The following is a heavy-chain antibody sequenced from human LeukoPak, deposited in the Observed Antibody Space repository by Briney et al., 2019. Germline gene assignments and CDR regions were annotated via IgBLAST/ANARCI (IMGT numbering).Heavy chain of an antibody. Sequence: ASVKVSCKASGYTFSGHYIHWVRQAPGQGLEWMGIINPSGGSTSYAQKFQGRVTMTRDTSTSTVYMELSSLRSEDTAVYYCARDMGGYSYGPFDYWGQGTLVTVSS. D-gene: IGHD5-18*01. CDR2: INPSGGST. CDR1: GYTFSGHY. V-gene: IGHV1-46*01. CDR3: ARDMGGYSYGPFDY. J-gene: IGHJ4*02.